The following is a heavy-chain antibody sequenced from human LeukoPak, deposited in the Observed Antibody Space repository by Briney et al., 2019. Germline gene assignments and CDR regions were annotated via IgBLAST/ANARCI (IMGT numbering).Heavy chain of an antibody. CDR2: TSSDLNVK. Sequence: GGSLGLSCAASGFTFRNYVIHWVRQAPGKGLEWVAVTSSDLNVKLYADSVKGRFTISRDNPKNTLYLQMNSLRPEDTAVYYCAKSTTVTTQQRGYFDYWGQGTLVTVSS. J-gene: IGHJ4*02. D-gene: IGHD4-11*01. CDR1: GFTFRNYV. CDR3: AKSTTVTTQQRGYFDY. V-gene: IGHV3-30*18.